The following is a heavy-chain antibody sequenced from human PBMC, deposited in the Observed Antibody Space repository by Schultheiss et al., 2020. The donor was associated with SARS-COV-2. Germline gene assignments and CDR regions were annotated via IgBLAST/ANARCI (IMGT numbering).Heavy chain of an antibody. CDR2: IYHSGST. CDR3: ASEGLRFLENDY. D-gene: IGHD3-3*01. V-gene: IGHV4-38-2*02. Sequence: SETLSLTCTVSGGSISSGYYWGWIRQPPGKGLEWIGSIYHSGSTYYNPSLKSRVTISVDTSKNQFSLKLSSVTAADTAVYYCASEGLRFLENDYWGQGTLVTVSS. CDR1: GGSISSGYY. J-gene: IGHJ4*02.